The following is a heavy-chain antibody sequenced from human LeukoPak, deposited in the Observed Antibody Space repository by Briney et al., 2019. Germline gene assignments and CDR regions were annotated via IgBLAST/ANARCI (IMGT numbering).Heavy chain of an antibody. V-gene: IGHV1-2*02. CDR3: ARAMYQLHRPNWFDP. D-gene: IGHD2-2*01. Sequence: ASVKVSCKASGYTFTGYYIHWVRQAPGQGREWMGWINPDSGGTNYAQKFQGRVTMTRDTSISTAYMELSRLRADDTAVYYCARAMYQLHRPNWFDPWGQGSLVTVSS. CDR2: INPDSGGT. J-gene: IGHJ5*02. CDR1: GYTFTGYY.